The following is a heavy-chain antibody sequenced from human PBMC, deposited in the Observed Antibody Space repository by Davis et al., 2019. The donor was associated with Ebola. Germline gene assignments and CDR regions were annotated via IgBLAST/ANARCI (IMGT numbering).Heavy chain of an antibody. V-gene: IGHV3-30*18. CDR3: AKDQGVSHRVDRFGVYFDY. CDR2: ISYDGSNK. D-gene: IGHD3-10*01. J-gene: IGHJ4*02. Sequence: PGGSLRLSCAASGFTFSSYGMHWVRQAPGKGLEWVAVISYDGSNKYYADSVKGRFTISRDNSKNTLYLQMNSLRAEDTAVYYCAKDQGVSHRVDRFGVYFDYWGQGTLVTVSS. CDR1: GFTFSSYG.